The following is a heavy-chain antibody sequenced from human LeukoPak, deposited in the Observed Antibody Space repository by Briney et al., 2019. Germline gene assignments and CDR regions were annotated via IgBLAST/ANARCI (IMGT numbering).Heavy chain of an antibody. D-gene: IGHD3-10*01. Sequence: GGSLRLSCAASEFSVGSNYMTWVRQAPGKGLEWVSLIYSGGSTYYADSVKGRFTISRDNSKNTLYLQMNSLRAEDTAVYYCAKGGRAGGSITLIRGVRNYYYYMDVWGTGTTVTISS. CDR1: EFSVGSNY. J-gene: IGHJ6*03. CDR3: AKGGRAGGSITLIRGVRNYYYYMDV. CDR2: IYSGGST. V-gene: IGHV3-53*01.